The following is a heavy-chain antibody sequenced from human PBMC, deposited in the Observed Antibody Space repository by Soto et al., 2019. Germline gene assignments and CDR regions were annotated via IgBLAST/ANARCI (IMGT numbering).Heavy chain of an antibody. D-gene: IGHD2-21*01. CDR1: GYTFTSYG. CDR3: ARDAYCGGDCYNWFDP. Sequence: GASVKVSCKASGYTFTSYGISWVRQAPGQGLEWMGWISAYNGNTNYAQKLQGRVTMTTDTSTSTAYMELRSLRSDDTAVYYCARDAYCGGDCYNWFDPWGQGTLVTVSS. CDR2: ISAYNGNT. V-gene: IGHV1-18*01. J-gene: IGHJ5*02.